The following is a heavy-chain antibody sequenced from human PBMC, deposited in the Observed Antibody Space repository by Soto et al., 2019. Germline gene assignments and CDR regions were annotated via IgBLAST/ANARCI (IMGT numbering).Heavy chain of an antibody. CDR3: AGVRGPYCGGECYPPTPNWFDP. V-gene: IGHV4-30-2*01. Sequence: QLQLQESGSGLVKPSQTLSLTCAVSGGSISSGGYSWSWIRQPPGKGLEWIGYIYHSGSTYYNPSLKGRVTISVDRSKNQFSLKLSSVTDADSAVYYCAGVRGPYCGGECYPPTPNWFDPWGQGTLVTVSS. J-gene: IGHJ5*02. CDR2: IYHSGST. CDR1: GGSISSGGYS. D-gene: IGHD2-21*01.